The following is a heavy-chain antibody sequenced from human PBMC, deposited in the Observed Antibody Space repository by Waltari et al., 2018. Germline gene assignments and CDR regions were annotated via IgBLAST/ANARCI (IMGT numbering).Heavy chain of an antibody. CDR1: DFPLSTYS. D-gene: IGHD3-10*01. CDR2: ISSSGSVI. Sequence: EALLVESGGGLVKPGGSLGLSCVASDFPLSTYSITWFSQVPGKGLEWLSFISSSGSVIFYAASVKGRFTISKDNARSSSYLQMNSLRAEDTAVYYCARSQLISMNSFYNHGMDVWGQGTTVTVSS. J-gene: IGHJ6*02. CDR3: ARSQLISMNSFYNHGMDV. V-gene: IGHV3-21*06.